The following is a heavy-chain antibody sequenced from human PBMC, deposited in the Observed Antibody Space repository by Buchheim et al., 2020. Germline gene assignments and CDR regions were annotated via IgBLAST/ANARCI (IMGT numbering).Heavy chain of an antibody. D-gene: IGHD5-18*01. J-gene: IGHJ6*02. CDR3: ARAGGYSYGLVYYYYGMDV. Sequence: EVQLVESGGGLVQPGGSLRLSCAASGFTFRSYRMSWVRQAPGKGLEWVANIKPDGSEQYYVDSVKGRFTIPRDNAKTSLNLQMHSLSAEDTAVYYCARAGGYSYGLVYYYYGMDVWGQGTT. CDR1: GFTFRSYR. V-gene: IGHV3-7*03. CDR2: IKPDGSEQ.